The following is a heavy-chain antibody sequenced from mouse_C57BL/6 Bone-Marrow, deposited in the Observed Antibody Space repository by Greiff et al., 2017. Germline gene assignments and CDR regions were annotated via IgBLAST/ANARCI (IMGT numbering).Heavy chain of an antibody. CDR2: IRNKANGYTT. V-gene: IGHV7-3*01. Sequence: EVKLVESGGGLVQPGGSLSLSCAASGFTFTDYYMSWVRQPPGKALEWLGFIRNKANGYTTEYSASVKGRFTISRDNSQSILYLQMNALRAEDSATYYCARSPVGWYYSDYWGQGTTLTVSS. CDR1: GFTFTDYY. J-gene: IGHJ2*01. CDR3: ARSPVGWYYSDY.